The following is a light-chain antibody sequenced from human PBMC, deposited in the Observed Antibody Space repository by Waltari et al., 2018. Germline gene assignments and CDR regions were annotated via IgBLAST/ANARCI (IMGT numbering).Light chain of an antibody. J-gene: IGLJ3*02. V-gene: IGLV6-57*04. CDR3: QSYDGNIQV. CDR1: SGSIGNNY. Sequence: NFMLTQPQSVSESPGKTVTISCTRSSGSIGNNYVQWYHQRPGSAPTTVIFENNQRPSGVPDRFSGSIDSSSNSASLAISGLKTEDEGDYYCQSYDGNIQVFGGGTKVTVV. CDR2: ENN.